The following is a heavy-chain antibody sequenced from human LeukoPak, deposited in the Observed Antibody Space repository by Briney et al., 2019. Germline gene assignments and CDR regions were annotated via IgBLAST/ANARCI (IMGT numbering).Heavy chain of an antibody. Sequence: RPGGSLRLSCAASGFTFSDAWMSWVRQAPGKGLEWVGHIKSRTDGGTTDYAAPVKGRFTISTDDSKNTLYLQMNSLRAEDTAVYYCAMKRSFDYWGQGTLVTVSS. CDR3: AMKRSFDY. CDR1: GFTFSDAW. J-gene: IGHJ4*02. CDR2: IKSRTDGGTT. V-gene: IGHV3-15*01.